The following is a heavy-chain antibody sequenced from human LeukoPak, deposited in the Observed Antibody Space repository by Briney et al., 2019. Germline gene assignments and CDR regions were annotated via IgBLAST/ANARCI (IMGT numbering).Heavy chain of an antibody. D-gene: IGHD6-19*01. Sequence: GGSLRLSCAASGFTFSSYAMHWVRQAPGKGLEWVAVISYDGSNKYYADSVKGRFTISRDNSKNTLYLQMNSLRAEDTAVYYCARAMRDSSGPNWFDPWGQGTLVTVSS. CDR1: GFTFSSYA. J-gene: IGHJ5*02. CDR2: ISYDGSNK. CDR3: ARAMRDSSGPNWFDP. V-gene: IGHV3-30-3*01.